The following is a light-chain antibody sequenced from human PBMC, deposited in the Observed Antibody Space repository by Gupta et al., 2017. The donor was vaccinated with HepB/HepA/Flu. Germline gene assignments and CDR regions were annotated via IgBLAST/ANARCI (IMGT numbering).Light chain of an antibody. CDR1: SSNIGSNT. Sequence: QSVLTQPPSASGTAAQRVTSSCCRSSSNIGSNTVNWYQQLPGTAPKLLIYSNNQRPSGVPDRFSGSKSGTSASLAISGLQSEDEADYYCAAWDDSLNGYVFGTGTKVTVL. J-gene: IGLJ1*01. V-gene: IGLV1-44*01. CDR3: AAWDDSLNGYV. CDR2: SNN.